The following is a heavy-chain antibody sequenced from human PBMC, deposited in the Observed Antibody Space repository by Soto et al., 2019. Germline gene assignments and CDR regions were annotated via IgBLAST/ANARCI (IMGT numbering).Heavy chain of an antibody. CDR2: INAGNGNT. D-gene: IGHD3-10*01. V-gene: IGHV1-3*01. CDR1: GCTFSSYT. Sequence: ASVQVSCKASGCTFSSYTISWVRQAPGQGLEWMGWINAGNGNTRSSRKFQGRVIITRDTSATTAYLEVDSLRSEDTAIYYCARVAPSGGSVPRFDPWGQGTLVTVSS. CDR3: ARVAPSGGSVPRFDP. J-gene: IGHJ5*02.